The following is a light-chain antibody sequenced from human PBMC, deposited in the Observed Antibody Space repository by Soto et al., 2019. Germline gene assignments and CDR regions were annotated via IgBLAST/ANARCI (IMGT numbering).Light chain of an antibody. CDR3: VPYTSSTTYV. CDR1: SSDVGGSNF. Sequence: QSVLTQPASVSDSPGQSITISCTGTSSDVGGSNFVSWYQQHPGKPPKLIIYDVANRPSGVSNRFSGSKSGSTASLIISRLQTEDEADYYCVPYTSSTTYVFGTGTKLTVL. V-gene: IGLV2-14*03. J-gene: IGLJ1*01. CDR2: DVA.